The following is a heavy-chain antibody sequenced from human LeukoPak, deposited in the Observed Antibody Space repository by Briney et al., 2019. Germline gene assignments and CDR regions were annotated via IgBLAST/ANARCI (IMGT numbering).Heavy chain of an antibody. J-gene: IGHJ6*04. CDR1: GRTFSSYA. CDR3: ARDGYCSSTSCYRGGNYYYGMDV. V-gene: IGHV1-69*01. Sequence: PVKVSCKASGRTFSSYAISWVRQAPGQGLEWMGGIIPIFGTANYAQKFQGRVTITADESTSTAYMELSSLRSEDTAVYYCARDGYCSSTSCYRGGNYYYGMDVWGKGTTVTVSS. D-gene: IGHD2-2*01. CDR2: IIPIFGTA.